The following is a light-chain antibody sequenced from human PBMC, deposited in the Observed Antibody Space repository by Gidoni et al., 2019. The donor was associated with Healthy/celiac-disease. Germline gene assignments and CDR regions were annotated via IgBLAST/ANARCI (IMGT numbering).Light chain of an antibody. CDR1: QSISSY. Sequence: DIQMTQSPPSLSASVGDRVTITSRASQSISSYLNWYQQKPGKAPNLLIYAASSVQSGVPSRFSGSGSGTDFPLTISSLPPEDFATYYCQQSYSTLLTFXGXTKVEIK. J-gene: IGKJ4*01. CDR2: AAS. CDR3: QQSYSTLLT. V-gene: IGKV1-39*01.